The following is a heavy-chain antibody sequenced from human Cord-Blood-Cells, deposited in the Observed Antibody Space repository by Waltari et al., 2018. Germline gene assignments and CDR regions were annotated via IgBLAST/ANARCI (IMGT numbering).Heavy chain of an antibody. Sequence: EVQLVESGGGLVQPGGSLRLSCAASGFTFSSYWLSWVRQAPGKGLEWVANIKQDGSEKYYVDSVKGRFTISRDNAKNSLYLQMNSLRAEDTAVYYCARDSGSYYSLWYFDYWGQGTLVTVSS. D-gene: IGHD1-26*01. J-gene: IGHJ4*02. V-gene: IGHV3-7*01. CDR3: ARDSGSYYSLWYFDY. CDR2: IKQDGSEK. CDR1: GFTFSSYW.